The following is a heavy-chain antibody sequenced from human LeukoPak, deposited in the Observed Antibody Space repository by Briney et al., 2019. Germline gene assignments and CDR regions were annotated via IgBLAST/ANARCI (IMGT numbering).Heavy chain of an antibody. V-gene: IGHV3-7*03. CDR2: IKQDGSEK. CDR3: ARDGFGTGSN. CDR1: GFTFSSYA. D-gene: IGHD3-16*01. Sequence: GGSLRLSCAASGFTFSSYAMSWVRQAPGKGLEWVANIKQDGSEKNYVDSVKGRFIISRDNAKNSLYLQMNTLRADDTTVYYCARDGFGTGSNWGQGTLVTVSS. J-gene: IGHJ4*02.